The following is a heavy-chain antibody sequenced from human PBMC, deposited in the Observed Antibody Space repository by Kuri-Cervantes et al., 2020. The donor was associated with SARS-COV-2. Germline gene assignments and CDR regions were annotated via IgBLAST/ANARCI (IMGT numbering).Heavy chain of an antibody. CDR2: INNDGYYT. D-gene: IGHD3-3*01. Sequence: GGSLRLSCSASGLTFSHYDMHWVRQAPGKGLEYVSAINNDGYYTYYTDSVKGMFIISRDNSKNTLYLQMSSLRAEDTAVYYCVKSLRVLEWLPLDYWGQGTLVTVSS. V-gene: IGHV3-64D*08. J-gene: IGHJ4*02. CDR3: VKSLRVLEWLPLDY. CDR1: GLTFSHYD.